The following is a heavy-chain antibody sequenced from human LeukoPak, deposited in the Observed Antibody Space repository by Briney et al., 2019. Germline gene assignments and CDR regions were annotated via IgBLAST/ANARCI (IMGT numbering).Heavy chain of an antibody. Sequence: PGGSLRLSCAASGFTFSSYAMHWVRQAPGKGLDGVAVISYEGSNKYYADSVKGRFTISRDNSKNTLYLQMNSLRAEDTAVYYCARDRVGATPRAKVNYYYYMDVWGKGTTVTVSS. J-gene: IGHJ6*03. CDR1: GFTFSSYA. CDR2: ISYEGSNK. V-gene: IGHV3-30*01. CDR3: ARDRVGATPRAKVNYYYYMDV. D-gene: IGHD1-26*01.